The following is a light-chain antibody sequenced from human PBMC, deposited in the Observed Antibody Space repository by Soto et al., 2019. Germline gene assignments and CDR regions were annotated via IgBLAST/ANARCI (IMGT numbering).Light chain of an antibody. CDR1: SGDVGHYNY. Sequence: QSALTQPASVSGSPGQSITISCTGSSGDVGHYNYVSWYQQHPGKAPKLIIYEVTNRPSGVSNRFSGSKSGNTASLIISGLQAEDEAEYYCTSYTTGRIGVFGGGTKVTVL. CDR3: TSYTTGRIGV. CDR2: EVT. J-gene: IGLJ3*02. V-gene: IGLV2-14*01.